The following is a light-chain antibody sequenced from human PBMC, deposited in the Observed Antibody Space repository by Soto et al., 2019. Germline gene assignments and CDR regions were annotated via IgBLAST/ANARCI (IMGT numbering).Light chain of an antibody. J-gene: IGLJ1*01. V-gene: IGLV2-14*03. Sequence: QSVLTQPTSVSGSPGQSITISCTGNHNDIGTYDYVSWYQQHPGRAPRLLIHGVTTRPSGISGRFSASKSGLTASLTISGFPPEDETDYFWSSFSSIRMYVLGPGSKV. CDR3: SSFSSIRMYV. CDR2: GVT. CDR1: HNDIGTYDY.